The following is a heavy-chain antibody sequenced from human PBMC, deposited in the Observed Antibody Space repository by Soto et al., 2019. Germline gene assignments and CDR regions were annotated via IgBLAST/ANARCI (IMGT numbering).Heavy chain of an antibody. CDR1: GGSISSYY. CDR3: PRDVYGSGAYYGMDV. V-gene: IGHV4-59*01. CDR2: IYYSGST. J-gene: IGHJ6*02. D-gene: IGHD3-10*01. Sequence: QVQLQESGPGLVKPSETLSLTCTVSGGSISSYYWSWIRQPPGKGLEWIGYIYYSGSTNYNPSLKNQVTISVDTSKNQFSLKLSTVTAADTAVYYWPRDVYGSGAYYGMDVRGQGTTVTVSS.